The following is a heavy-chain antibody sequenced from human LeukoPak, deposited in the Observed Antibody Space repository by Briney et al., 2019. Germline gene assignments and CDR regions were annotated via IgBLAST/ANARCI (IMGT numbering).Heavy chain of an antibody. CDR3: ASQYYYDSSGYYDSLYFQH. CDR1: GGSISSYY. V-gene: IGHV4-4*07. Sequence: SETLSLTCTVSGGSISSYYWSWLRQPAGKGLEWIGRIYTSGSTYYNPSLKSRVTMSVDTSKNPLSLKLSSGTAADTAVYYCASQYYYDSSGYYDSLYFQHWGQGTLVTVSS. CDR2: IYTSGST. D-gene: IGHD3-22*01. J-gene: IGHJ1*01.